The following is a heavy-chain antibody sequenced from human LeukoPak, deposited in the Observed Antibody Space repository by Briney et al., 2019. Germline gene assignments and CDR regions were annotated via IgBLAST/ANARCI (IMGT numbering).Heavy chain of an antibody. CDR1: GFTFSSYA. J-gene: IGHJ6*02. Sequence: GGSLRLSCAASGFTFSSYAMSWVRQAPGKGLEWVSAISGSGGSTYYADSVKGRFTISRDNSKNTLYLQMNSLRAEDTAVYYCAKVRAGTFYYYHGMDVWGQGTTVTVSS. CDR2: ISGSGGST. CDR3: AKVRAGTFYYYHGMDV. D-gene: IGHD6-13*01. V-gene: IGHV3-23*01.